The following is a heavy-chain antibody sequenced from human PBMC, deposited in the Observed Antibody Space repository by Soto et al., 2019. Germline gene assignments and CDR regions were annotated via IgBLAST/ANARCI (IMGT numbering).Heavy chain of an antibody. D-gene: IGHD6-6*01. CDR1: GFTFSSYG. J-gene: IGHJ4*02. CDR3: AKKTFEYSSSSPSFDY. Sequence: GGSLRLSCEGSGFTFSSYGMHWVRQAPGKGLGWVAVISYNGAKNHYADSVKGRFTISRDNSKNTLHLQMNNLRAEDTAVYYCAKKTFEYSSSSPSFDYWGQGTLVTVSS. CDR2: ISYNGAKN. V-gene: IGHV3-30*18.